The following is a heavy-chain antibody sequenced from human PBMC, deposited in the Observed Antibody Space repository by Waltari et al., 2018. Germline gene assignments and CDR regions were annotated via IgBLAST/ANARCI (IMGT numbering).Heavy chain of an antibody. J-gene: IGHJ4*02. Sequence: QVHLQESGPGLLKPSQTLSLSCTVSGDSVTTGDYYWTWIRQPPGKGLEWLVSIHKSXXXYNPSLKGRAAISIDTSNNQFSLTLMSLTAADTAIYYCARDHAWAATAFWGQGTLVTVSS. V-gene: IGHV4-30-4*08. D-gene: IGHD1-1*01. CDR3: ARDHAWAATAF. CDR2: IHKSXX. CDR1: GDSVTTGDYY.